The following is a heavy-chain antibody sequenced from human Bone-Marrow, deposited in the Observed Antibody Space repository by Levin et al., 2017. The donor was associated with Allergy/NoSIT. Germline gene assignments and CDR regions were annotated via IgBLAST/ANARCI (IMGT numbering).Heavy chain of an antibody. Sequence: PGGSLRLSCAASGFTFSSYPMHWVRQAPGKGLDWVAVIWYDGSNKHYADSVKGRFTISRDNAKNSLTLQMNSLRAEDTAVYYCARGIIGDVRVAHKEAFDIWGQGTMVSVSS. CDR3: ARGIIGDVRVAHKEAFDI. CDR2: IWYDGSNK. D-gene: IGHD2-8*02. V-gene: IGHV3-33*01. CDR1: GFTFSSYP. J-gene: IGHJ3*02.